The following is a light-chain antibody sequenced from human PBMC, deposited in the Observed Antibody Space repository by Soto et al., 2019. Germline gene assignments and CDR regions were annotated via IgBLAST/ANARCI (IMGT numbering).Light chain of an antibody. CDR2: AAS. V-gene: IGKV1-9*01. CDR1: QGISSY. Sequence: IQLTQSPSSLSASVGDRVTITCRASQGISSYLAWYQQKPGKAPKLMIYAASTLQIGVPSRFSGSGSGTDFTLTISSLQPEDFSTYYCLQLKSYPTAFGPGTKVY. CDR3: LQLKSYPTA. J-gene: IGKJ3*01.